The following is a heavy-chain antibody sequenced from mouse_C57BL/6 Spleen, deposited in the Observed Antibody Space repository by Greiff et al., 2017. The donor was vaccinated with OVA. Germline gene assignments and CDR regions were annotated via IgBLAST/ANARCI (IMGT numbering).Heavy chain of an antibody. CDR2: IDPNSGGN. V-gene: IGHV1-72*01. J-gene: IGHJ3*01. CDR1: GYTFTSYW. CDR3: ARKEFAY. Sequence: QVQLQQPGAELVKPGASVKLSCKASGYTFTSYWMHWVKQRPGRGLEWIGRIDPNSGGNKYNEKFKSKATLTVDKHSSTAYMQLNSRTSEDSAVYYCARKEFAYWGQGTLVTVSA.